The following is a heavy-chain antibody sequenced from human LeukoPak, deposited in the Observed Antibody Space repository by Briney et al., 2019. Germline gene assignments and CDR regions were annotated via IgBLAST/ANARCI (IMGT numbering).Heavy chain of an antibody. V-gene: IGHV3-23*01. CDR1: GFTFSSYA. CDR2: ISGSGGST. D-gene: IGHD2-8*01. J-gene: IGHJ6*03. CDR3: AKVALMGLYAYYMDV. Sequence: PGGSLRLSCAASGFTFSSYARSWVRQAPGKGLEWVSAISGSGGSTYYADSVKGRFTISRGNSKNTLSLQMNSLRAEDTAVYYCAKVALMGLYAYYMDVWGKGTTVTVSS.